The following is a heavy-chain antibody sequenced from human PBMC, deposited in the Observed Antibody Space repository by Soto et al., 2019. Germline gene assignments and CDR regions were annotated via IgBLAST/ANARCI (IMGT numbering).Heavy chain of an antibody. CDR3: SRGRSPYYGYFDP. J-gene: IGHJ5*02. D-gene: IGHD3-3*01. V-gene: IGHV3-74*01. Sequence: GGSLRLSCVASGFTFSGDWMHWVRQVPGKGLVWVSRISPDGTTTYYADSVKGRFTISRDNAKNTLYLQMNGLRADDTAVYYCSRGRSPYYGYFDPWGPGTLVTVPS. CDR2: ISPDGTTT. CDR1: GFTFSGDW.